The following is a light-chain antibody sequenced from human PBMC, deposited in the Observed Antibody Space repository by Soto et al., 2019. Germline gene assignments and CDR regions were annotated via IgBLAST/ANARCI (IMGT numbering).Light chain of an antibody. Sequence: DIQMTQSPSTLSASVGDTVTITCRASQSIDIWLAWYQQKPGKAPKLLISDVSTLQSGVPSRFSGSGSGTEFTLTISSLQPDDFATYYCQQYETYWTFGQGTKVEI. CDR2: DVS. CDR1: QSIDIW. J-gene: IGKJ1*01. V-gene: IGKV1-5*01. CDR3: QQYETYWT.